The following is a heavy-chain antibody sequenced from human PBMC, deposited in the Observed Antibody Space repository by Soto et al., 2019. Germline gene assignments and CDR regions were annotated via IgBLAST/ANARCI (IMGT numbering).Heavy chain of an antibody. J-gene: IGHJ5*02. CDR3: ARVHGDYVVRFDP. Sequence: GASVKVSCKASGGTFSSYAISWVRQAPGQGLEWMGGIIPILGTANYAQKFQGRVTITADESTSTAYMELSSLRSEDTAVYYCARVHGDYVVRFDPWGQGTLVTVSS. V-gene: IGHV1-69*13. CDR1: GGTFSSYA. CDR2: IIPILGTA. D-gene: IGHD4-17*01.